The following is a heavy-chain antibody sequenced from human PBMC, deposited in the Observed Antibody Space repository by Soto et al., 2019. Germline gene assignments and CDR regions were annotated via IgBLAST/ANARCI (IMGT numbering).Heavy chain of an antibody. Sequence: GGSLRLSCAASGFTFSSYGMHWVRRAPGKGLEWVAVIWYDGSNKYYADSVKGRFTISRDNAKNSLYLQMNSLRAEDTAMYYCARASYGDPTYYFDYWGQGTLVTVSS. V-gene: IGHV3-33*01. J-gene: IGHJ4*02. CDR3: ARASYGDPTYYFDY. CDR1: GFTFSSYG. D-gene: IGHD4-17*01. CDR2: IWYDGSNK.